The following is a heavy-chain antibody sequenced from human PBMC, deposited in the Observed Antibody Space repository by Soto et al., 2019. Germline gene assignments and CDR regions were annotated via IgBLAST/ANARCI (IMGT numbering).Heavy chain of an antibody. CDR1: GFTFYNYA. Sequence: GWYLSLSCAASGFTFYNYAMHWVRQTPGKGLEWVSGISWNSGDIGYADSVKGRFTVSRDNAKNSLYLQMNSLRAEDTDLYYCVKDRGPNTRYDAFDIWCQGTMVTVSS. CDR2: ISWNSGDI. D-gene: IGHD2-2*01. V-gene: IGHV3-9*01. CDR3: VKDRGPNTRYDAFDI. J-gene: IGHJ3*02.